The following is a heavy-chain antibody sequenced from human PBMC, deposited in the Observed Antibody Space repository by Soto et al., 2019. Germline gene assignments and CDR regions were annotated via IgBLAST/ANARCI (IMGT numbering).Heavy chain of an antibody. J-gene: IGHJ4*02. Sequence: SGGSLRLSCAASGFTFSSQTMHWVRQAPGKGLEWVAAITSDGGKISYADSLKGRLTISRDNSKNTLYLQVNSLRAEDAALYYCATYTSKWSALDSWGQGTLVTVSS. CDR1: GFTFSSQT. CDR3: ATYTSKWSALDS. D-gene: IGHD2-2*02. V-gene: IGHV3-30-3*01. CDR2: ITSDGGKI.